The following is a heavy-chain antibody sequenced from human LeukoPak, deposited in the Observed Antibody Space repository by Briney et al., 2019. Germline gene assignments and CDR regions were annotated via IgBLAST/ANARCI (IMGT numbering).Heavy chain of an antibody. D-gene: IGHD1-1*01. J-gene: IGHJ4*02. CDR3: ARAGGRGTVNGY. CDR1: GGSISSYY. Sequence: SETLSLTCTVSGGSISSYYWSWIRQPPGKGLEWIGYIYYSGSTNYNPSLKSRVTISVDTSKNQFSLKLSSVTAADTAVYYCARAGGRGTVNGYWGQGTLVTVSS. CDR2: IYYSGST. V-gene: IGHV4-59*01.